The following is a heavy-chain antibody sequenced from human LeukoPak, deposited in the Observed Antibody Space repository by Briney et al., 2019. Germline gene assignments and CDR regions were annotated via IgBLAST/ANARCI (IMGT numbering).Heavy chain of an antibody. CDR3: ARAREMDDAFDI. V-gene: IGHV3-30*03. Sequence: GGSLRLSCVASGFTFSSYGMHWVRQAPGKGLEWVAVISYDGSNKYYADSVKGRFTISRDNSKNTLYLQMNSLRAEDTAVYYCARAREMDDAFDIWGQGTMVTVSS. J-gene: IGHJ3*02. D-gene: IGHD2-8*01. CDR1: GFTFSSYG. CDR2: ISYDGSNK.